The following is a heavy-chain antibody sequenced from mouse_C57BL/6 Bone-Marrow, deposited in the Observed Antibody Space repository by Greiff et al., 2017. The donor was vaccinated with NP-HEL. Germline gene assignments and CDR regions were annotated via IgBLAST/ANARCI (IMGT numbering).Heavy chain of an antibody. V-gene: IGHV1-64*01. D-gene: IGHD2-3*01. CDR1: GYTFTSYW. J-gene: IGHJ4*01. CDR2: IHPNSGST. CDR3: ARNWIDDGYYRAMDY. Sequence: QVQLQQPGAELVKPGASVKLSCKASGYTFTSYWMHWVQQRPGQGLEWIGMIHPNSGSTNYNEKLKSTVPLTVDKSSSTAYMQLSSLTYEDSAVCYCARNWIDDGYYRAMDYWGQGTSVTVSS.